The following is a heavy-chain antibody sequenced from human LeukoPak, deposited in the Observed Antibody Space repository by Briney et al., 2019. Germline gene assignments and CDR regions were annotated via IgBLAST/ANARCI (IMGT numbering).Heavy chain of an antibody. CDR1: GGSISSYY. CDR2: IYTSGST. J-gene: IGHJ3*02. D-gene: IGHD4-11*01. V-gene: IGHV4-4*09. CDR3: ARRKETTGAFDI. Sequence: SETLSLTCTVSGGSISSYYWSWIRQPPGKGLDWIGYIYTSGSTNYNPSLESRVTISVDTSKNQFSLKLSSVTAADTAVYYCARRKETTGAFDIWGQGTMVTVSS.